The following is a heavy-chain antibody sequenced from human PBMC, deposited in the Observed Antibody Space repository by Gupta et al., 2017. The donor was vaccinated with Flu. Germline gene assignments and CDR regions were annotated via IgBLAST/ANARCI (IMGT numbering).Heavy chain of an antibody. V-gene: IGHV3-23*01. CDR1: GFTVISYA. Sequence: SGFTVISYAMTCVRQAPGKGLGWVSGIIAGGESTYYADSVKGRFTISRDNSKNTLYLQMNSLRAEDTAVYFCATHQFYFDYWGQGTLLTVSS. CDR2: IIAGGEST. CDR3: ATHQFYFDY. J-gene: IGHJ4*02.